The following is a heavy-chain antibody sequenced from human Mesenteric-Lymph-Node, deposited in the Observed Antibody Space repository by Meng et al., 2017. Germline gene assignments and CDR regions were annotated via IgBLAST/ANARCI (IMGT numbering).Heavy chain of an antibody. D-gene: IGHD6-19*01. J-gene: IGHJ4*02. CDR3: AHPGWQGSFFDY. CDR1: GFSLSTSGVG. Sequence: ITLKQSGPTLVKPTQTLTLTCTFSGFSLSTSGVGVGWIRQPPGKALEWLALIYWDDDKRYSPSLKSRLTITKDTSKNQVVLTMPTMDPVDTATYYCAHPGWQGSFFDYWGQGTLVTVSS. CDR2: IYWDDDK. V-gene: IGHV2-5*02.